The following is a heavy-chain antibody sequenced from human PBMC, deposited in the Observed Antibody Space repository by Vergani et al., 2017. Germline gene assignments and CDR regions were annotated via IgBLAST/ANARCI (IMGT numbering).Heavy chain of an antibody. CDR2: LTASGSGI. CDR1: GFAFSRYA. D-gene: IGHD2-21*01. J-gene: IGHJ4*02. CDR3: AKSDWVKHFGAHYFDS. V-gene: IGHV3-23*01. Sequence: EVQLLESGGRLVQPGGSLRLSCVASGFAFSRYAMSWVRQAPGKGLEWVSGLTASGSGISYADSVRGRFTIARGNSKNTLFLQMDSLRAEDTAVYYCAKSDWVKHFGAHYFDSWGQGILVTVSS.